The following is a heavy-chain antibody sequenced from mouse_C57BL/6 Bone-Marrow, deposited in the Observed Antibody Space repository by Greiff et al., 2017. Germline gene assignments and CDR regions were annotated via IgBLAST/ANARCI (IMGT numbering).Heavy chain of an antibody. Sequence: VQLKESGGGLVKPGGSLKLSCAASGFTFSSYAMSWVRQTPEKRLEWVATISDGGSYTYYPDNVKGRFTISRDNAKNNLYLQMSHLKSEDTAMYYCARDYSNCRFAYWGQGTLVTVSA. CDR3: ARDYSNCRFAY. CDR2: ISDGGSYT. J-gene: IGHJ3*01. CDR1: GFTFSSYA. D-gene: IGHD2-5*01. V-gene: IGHV5-4*01.